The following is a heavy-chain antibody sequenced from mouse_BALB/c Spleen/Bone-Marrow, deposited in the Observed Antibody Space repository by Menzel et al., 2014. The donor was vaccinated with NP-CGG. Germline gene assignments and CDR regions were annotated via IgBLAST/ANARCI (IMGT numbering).Heavy chain of an antibody. V-gene: IGHV1-18*01. Sequence: EVQLVESGPELVTPGASVKIPCKASGYTFTDYNIDWVKQSHGKSLEWIGDINHNNGGTIYNQKFEGKATLTVDKSSSTAYMELRSLTSEDTAVYYCARRGWALDYWGQGTSVTVSS. D-gene: IGHD2-3*01. CDR1: GYTFTDYN. CDR2: INHNNGGT. CDR3: ARRGWALDY. J-gene: IGHJ4*01.